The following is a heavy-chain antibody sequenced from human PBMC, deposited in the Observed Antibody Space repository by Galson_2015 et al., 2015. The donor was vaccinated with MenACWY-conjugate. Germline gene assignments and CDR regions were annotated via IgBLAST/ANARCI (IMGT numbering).Heavy chain of an antibody. J-gene: IGHJ6*03. CDR1: GFSFSTYG. D-gene: IGHD3/OR15-3a*01. Sequence: SLRLSCAASGFSFSTYGMTWARQAPGKGPEWVSYINQSGSEMYYVESVKGRFTISRDNAKNSLYLQMDRLRDEDTAVYYCARVTYVSFWAGFPPYTSYYYMDVWGSGTTVAVSS. V-gene: IGHV3-7*04. CDR2: INQSGSEM. CDR3: ARVTYVSFWAGFPPYTSYYYMDV.